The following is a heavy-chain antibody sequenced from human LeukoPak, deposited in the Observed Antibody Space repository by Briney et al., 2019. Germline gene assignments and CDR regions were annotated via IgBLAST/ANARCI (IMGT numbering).Heavy chain of an antibody. D-gene: IGHD3-10*01. CDR3: ARNMDDSGTPGY. V-gene: IGHV1-3*04. J-gene: IGHJ4*02. Sequence: ASVNVSCKTSGYTFSAYPMHWVRQAPGQGLEWMGWINTADGTTKYSQKFEGRVTITRDSSATTAYMELSSLRAEDTSVYYCARNMDDSGTPGYWGQGTLVTVSS. CDR1: GYTFSAYP. CDR2: INTADGTT.